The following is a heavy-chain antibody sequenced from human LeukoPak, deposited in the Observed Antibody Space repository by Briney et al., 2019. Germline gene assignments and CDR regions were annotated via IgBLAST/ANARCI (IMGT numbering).Heavy chain of an antibody. CDR3: ARDRSSGWNPEYFQH. CDR2: INTNTGNP. J-gene: IGHJ1*01. Sequence: ASVKVSCKASGYNFNSYGMNWVRQAPGQGLEWMGWINTNTGNPTYAQGFTGRFVFSLDTSVSTAYLQISSLKAEDTAVYYCARDRSSGWNPEYFQHWGQGTLVTVSS. CDR1: GYNFNSYG. V-gene: IGHV7-4-1*02. D-gene: IGHD6-19*01.